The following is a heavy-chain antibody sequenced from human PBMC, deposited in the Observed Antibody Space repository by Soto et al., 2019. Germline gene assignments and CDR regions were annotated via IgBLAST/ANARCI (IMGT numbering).Heavy chain of an antibody. CDR1: GFTFSSYA. D-gene: IGHD2-8*01. CDR2: ISGSGGST. V-gene: IGHV3-23*01. J-gene: IGHJ4*02. Sequence: GGSLRLSCAASGFTFSSYAMSWVRQAPGKGLEWVSAISGSGGSTYYADSVKGRFTISRDNSKNTLYLQMNSLRAEDKAVYYCAKMYAAVLYYFDYWGQGTLVTVSS. CDR3: AKMYAAVLYYFDY.